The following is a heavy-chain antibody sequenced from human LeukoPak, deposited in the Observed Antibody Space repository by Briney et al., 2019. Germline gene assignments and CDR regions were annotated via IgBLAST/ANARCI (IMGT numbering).Heavy chain of an antibody. CDR1: GFTFSSYA. D-gene: IGHD3-10*01. CDR3: AKDTVWSGSGSYYDY. CDR2: ISRSGGST. V-gene: IGHV3-23*01. Sequence: GGSLRLSCAASGFTFSSYAMSWVRQAPGKGLEWVSAISRSGGSTYYADSVKGRFTISRDNSKKKLSLQMNSLRAEDTAVYYCAKDTVWSGSGSYYDYWGQGTLVTVSS. J-gene: IGHJ4*02.